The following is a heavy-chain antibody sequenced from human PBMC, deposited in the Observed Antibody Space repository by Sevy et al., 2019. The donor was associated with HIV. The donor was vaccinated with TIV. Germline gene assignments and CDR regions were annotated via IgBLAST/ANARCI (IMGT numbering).Heavy chain of an antibody. CDR1: GFIFSSYV. CDR3: EAITTAGRDY. D-gene: IGHD6-25*01. Sequence: GGSLRLSCAASGFIFSSYVMTWVRQAPGKGLEWVSTISGSGGYTYHAGSVKGRFTISRDNSNNILYLQMNSLRAEDTAVYYCEAITTAGRDYWGQGTLVTVSS. CDR2: ISGSGGYT. V-gene: IGHV3-23*01. J-gene: IGHJ4*02.